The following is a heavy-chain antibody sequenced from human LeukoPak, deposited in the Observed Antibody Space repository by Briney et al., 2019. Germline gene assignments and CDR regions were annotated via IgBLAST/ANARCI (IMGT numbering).Heavy chain of an antibody. CDR2: ISSSSSYI. D-gene: IGHD2-2*01. Sequence: GGSLRLSCAASGFTFSSYSMNRVRQAPGKGLEWVLSISSSSSYIYYADSVKGRFTISRDNAKNSLYLQMNSLRAEDTAVYYCARDMPYYGMDVWGQGTTVTVSS. J-gene: IGHJ6*02. V-gene: IGHV3-21*01. CDR1: GFTFSSYS. CDR3: ARDMPYYGMDV.